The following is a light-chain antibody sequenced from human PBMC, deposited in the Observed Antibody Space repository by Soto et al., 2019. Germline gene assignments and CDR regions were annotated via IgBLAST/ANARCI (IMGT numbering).Light chain of an antibody. CDR2: GAS. J-gene: IGKJ1*01. Sequence: EIVMTQSPATLSVSPGERATLSCRASQNISSNLAWYQQKPGQAPRVLIDGASTRATGIPARFSGSGSGTEFTRTISSLQSEDFAVYYCQQYNNWLWTFGQGTKVEI. CDR1: QNISSN. CDR3: QQYNNWLWT. V-gene: IGKV3-15*01.